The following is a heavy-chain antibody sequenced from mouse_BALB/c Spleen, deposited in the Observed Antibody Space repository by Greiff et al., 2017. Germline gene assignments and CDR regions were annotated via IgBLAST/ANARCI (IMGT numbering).Heavy chain of an antibody. CDR3: ARGSYDYDGFAY. CDR2: ISSGGST. D-gene: IGHD2-4*01. Sequence: EVQVVESGGGLVKPGGSLKLSCAASGFTFSSYAMSWVRQTPEKRLEWVASISSGGSTYYPDSVKGRFTISRDNARNILYLQMSSLRSEDTAMYYCARGSYDYDGFAYWGQGTLVTVSA. V-gene: IGHV5-6-5*01. CDR1: GFTFSSYA. J-gene: IGHJ3*01.